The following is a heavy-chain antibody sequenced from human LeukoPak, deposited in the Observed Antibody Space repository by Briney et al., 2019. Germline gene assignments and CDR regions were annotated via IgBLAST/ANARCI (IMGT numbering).Heavy chain of an antibody. CDR1: GYTFTSYD. J-gene: IGHJ6*02. D-gene: IGHD4-17*01. CDR2: MNPNSGNT. CDR3: ARLGSIDYGAYYYYYYGMDV. V-gene: IGHV1-8*01. Sequence: ASVKVSCKASGYTFTSYDINWVRQATGQGLEWMGWMNPNSGNTGYAQKFQGRVTMTRNTSISTAYMELSSLRSEDTAVYYCARLGSIDYGAYYYYYYGMDVWGQGTTVTVSS.